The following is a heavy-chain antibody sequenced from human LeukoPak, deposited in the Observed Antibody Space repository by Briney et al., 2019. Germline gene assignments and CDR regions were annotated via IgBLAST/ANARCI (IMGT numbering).Heavy chain of an antibody. CDR3: ARDYYDSSGYYALYYYYYYYMDV. CDR2: ISAYNGNT. D-gene: IGHD3-22*01. J-gene: IGHJ6*03. Sequence: GASVKVSCKASGYTFTSYDISWVRQAPGQGLEWMGWISAYNGNTNYAQKLQGRVTMTTDTSTSTAYMELRSLRSDDTAVYYCARDYYDSSGYYALYYYYYYYMDVWGKGTTVTVSS. CDR1: GYTFTSYD. V-gene: IGHV1-18*01.